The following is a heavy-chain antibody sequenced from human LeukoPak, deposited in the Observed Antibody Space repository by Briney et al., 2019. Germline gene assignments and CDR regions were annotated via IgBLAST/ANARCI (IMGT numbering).Heavy chain of an antibody. D-gene: IGHD6-13*01. V-gene: IGHV1-18*01. CDR1: GYTFASNG. CDR2: ISPYNGNT. Sequence: ASVKVSCTASGYTFASNGISWVRQAPGQGLEWMGWISPYNGNTKYAQKFEGRVTMTTDKSTSTAYMELRSLRSDDTAVYYCARDQQPPGYYYYGMGVWGQGTTVTVSS. J-gene: IGHJ6*02. CDR3: ARDQQPPGYYYYGMGV.